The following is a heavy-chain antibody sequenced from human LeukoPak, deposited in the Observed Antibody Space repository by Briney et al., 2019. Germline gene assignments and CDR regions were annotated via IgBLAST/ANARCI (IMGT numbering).Heavy chain of an antibody. V-gene: IGHV4-59*08. D-gene: IGHD5-18*01. Sequence: SETLSLTCTVSGGSISSYYWSWIRQPPGKGLEWIGYIYYSGSTNYNPSLKSRVTKSVDTSKNQFSLKLSSVTAADTAVYYCARQGSGYSSSFDYWGQGTLVTVSS. CDR3: ARQGSGYSSSFDY. CDR1: GGSISSYY. J-gene: IGHJ4*02. CDR2: IYYSGST.